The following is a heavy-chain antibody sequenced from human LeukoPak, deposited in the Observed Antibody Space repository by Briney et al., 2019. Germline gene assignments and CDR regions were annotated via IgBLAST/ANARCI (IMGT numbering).Heavy chain of an antibody. Sequence: GGSLRLSCAASGFTFSSYWMSWVRQAPGKGLEWVANIKQDGSEKYYVDSVKGRFTISRDNAKSSLYLQMNSLRAEDTAVYYCAREAYYNDSTFDYWGQGTLVTVSS. CDR3: AREAYYNDSTFDY. CDR1: GFTFSSYW. V-gene: IGHV3-7*01. CDR2: IKQDGSEK. D-gene: IGHD3-22*01. J-gene: IGHJ4*02.